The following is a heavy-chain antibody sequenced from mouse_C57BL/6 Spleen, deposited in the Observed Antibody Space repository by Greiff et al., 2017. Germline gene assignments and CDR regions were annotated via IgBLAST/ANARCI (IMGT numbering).Heavy chain of an antibody. D-gene: IGHD1-1*01. V-gene: IGHV1-74*01. Sequence: VQLQQPGAELVKPGASVKVSCKASGYTFTSYWMHWVKQRPGQGLEWIGRIHPSDSDTNYNQKVKGKATLPVDKSSSTAYMQLSSLTSEDSAVYYCAIKAGTVHWGQGTTLTVSS. CDR1: GYTFTSYW. CDR3: AIKAGTVH. CDR2: IHPSDSDT. J-gene: IGHJ2*01.